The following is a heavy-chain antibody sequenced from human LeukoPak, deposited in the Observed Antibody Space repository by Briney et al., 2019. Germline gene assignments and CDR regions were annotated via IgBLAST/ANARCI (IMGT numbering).Heavy chain of an antibody. CDR3: ARHLYGGNWFDP. CDR2: IYYSGST. D-gene: IGHD4-23*01. CDR1: GGSISGSSYY. J-gene: IGHJ5*02. Sequence: SETLSLTCTVSGGSISGSSYYWGWIRQPPGKGLEWIGSIYYSGSTYYNPSLKSRVTISVDTSKNQFSLKLSSVTAADTAVYYCARHLYGGNWFDPWGQGTLVTVSS. V-gene: IGHV4-39*01.